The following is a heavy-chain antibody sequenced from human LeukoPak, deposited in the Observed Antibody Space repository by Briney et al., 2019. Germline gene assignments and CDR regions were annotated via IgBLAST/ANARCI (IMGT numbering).Heavy chain of an antibody. CDR3: AKTGSVGMIANSLDY. Sequence: GGSLRPSCAASGFTFSSYAMIWVRQAPGKGLEWVSTLSGGSSTTYYADSVKGQFTISRDNSKNTLSLKRNSLRAEDTAVYYCAKTGSVGMIANSLDYWGQGTLVTVSS. J-gene: IGHJ4*02. CDR1: GFTFSSYA. D-gene: IGHD3-22*01. CDR2: LSGGSSTT. V-gene: IGHV3-23*01.